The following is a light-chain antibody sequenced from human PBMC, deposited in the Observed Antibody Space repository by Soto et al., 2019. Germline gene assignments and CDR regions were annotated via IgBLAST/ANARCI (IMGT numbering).Light chain of an antibody. V-gene: IGKV3-20*01. CDR1: QSVSSSN. J-gene: IGKJ4*01. CDR2: GAS. CDR3: QQYGVSQGP. Sequence: ETVFTQSPGTLSLSPGKRATLSCRASQSVSSSNLAWYQQKPGQAPRLLIYGASSRATGIPDRFSGSGSGTDFTLTISRLEPEDFAVYYCQQYGVSQGPLGGGTKVDIK.